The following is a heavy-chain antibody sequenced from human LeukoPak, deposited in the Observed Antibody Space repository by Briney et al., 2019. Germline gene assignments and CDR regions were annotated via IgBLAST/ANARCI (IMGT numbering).Heavy chain of an antibody. D-gene: IGHD2-21*02. J-gene: IGHJ4*02. V-gene: IGHV3-66*01. CDR2: IYSGGTT. CDR3: ARGHNSRAGVTDCCPLDY. CDR1: GFTVSSNY. Sequence: GGSLRLSCAASGFTVSSNYISWVRQAPGKGLEWVSLIYSGGTTYYADSVKGRFTISRDNSKNTLYLQMNSLRAEDTATYFCARGHNSRAGVTDCCPLDYWGQGTLVTVSS.